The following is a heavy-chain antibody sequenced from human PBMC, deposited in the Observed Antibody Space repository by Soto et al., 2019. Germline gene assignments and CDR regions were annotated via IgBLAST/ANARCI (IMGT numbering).Heavy chain of an antibody. Sequence: EVQLLESGGGLVQPGGSLGLSCAASGFTFSTYAWAWVRQAPGKGLEWVSSISSSSGSTFYADSVKGRFTISRDNSENTLSLQMNSLRAEDTAVYYCAKQPLKVPLRFDYWGQGTLVTVSS. V-gene: IGHV3-23*01. CDR2: ISSSSGST. J-gene: IGHJ4*02. D-gene: IGHD6-25*01. CDR1: GFTFSTYA. CDR3: AKQPLKVPLRFDY.